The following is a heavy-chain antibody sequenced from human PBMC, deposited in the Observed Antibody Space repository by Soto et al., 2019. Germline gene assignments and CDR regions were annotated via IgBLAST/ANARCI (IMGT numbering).Heavy chain of an antibody. Sequence: GASVKVSCKASGYTFTGYYMHWVRQAPGQGLEWMGWINPNSGGTNYAQKFQGWVTMTRDTSISTAYMELSRLRSDDTAVYYCARDHRYGGNDYYYYGMEVWGQGTTVTVSS. CDR2: INPNSGGT. V-gene: IGHV1-2*04. D-gene: IGHD4-17*01. J-gene: IGHJ6*02. CDR3: ARDHRYGGNDYYYYGMEV. CDR1: GYTFTGYY.